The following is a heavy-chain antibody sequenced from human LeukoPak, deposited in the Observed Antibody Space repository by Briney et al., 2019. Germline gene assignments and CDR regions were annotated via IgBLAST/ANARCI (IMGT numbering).Heavy chain of an antibody. CDR2: ISAYNGNT. J-gene: IGHJ4*02. V-gene: IGHV1-18*01. Sequence: ASVKVSCKASGYTFTSYGISWVRQAPGQGLEWMGWISAYNGNTNYAQKLQGRVTMTTDTSTSTAYMELRSLRSDDTAVYYCARGLRKELRFLFGYWGQGTLVTVSS. CDR3: ARGLRKELRFLFGY. CDR1: GYTFTSYG. D-gene: IGHD1-26*01.